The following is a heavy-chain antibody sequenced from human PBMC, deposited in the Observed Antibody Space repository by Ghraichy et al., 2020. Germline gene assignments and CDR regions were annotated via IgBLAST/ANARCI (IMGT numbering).Heavy chain of an antibody. J-gene: IGHJ4*02. CDR2: IYSDGKT. CDR1: GFSVSNNY. CDR3: ARVDYRSGSYWDN. Sequence: GALRLSCAASGFSVSNNYMSWVRQAPGKGLEWVSIIYSDGKTYYADSVKGRFTFIRDNSKNTLYLQMSSLRVEDTALYYCARVDYRSGSYWDNWGQGTLVTVSS. V-gene: IGHV3-53*01. D-gene: IGHD3-10*01.